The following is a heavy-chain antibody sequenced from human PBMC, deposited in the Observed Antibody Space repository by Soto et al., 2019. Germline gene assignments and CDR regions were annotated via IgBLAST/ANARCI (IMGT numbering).Heavy chain of an antibody. J-gene: IGHJ3*02. CDR1: GFTVSINY. V-gene: IGHV3-53*01. CDR3: ARGLGDFWSGYSGDFDI. CDR2: IYSGGST. D-gene: IGHD3-3*01. Sequence: PXGFLALSFAASGFTVSINYMSGVRQAPGKGLEWVSVIYSGGSTYYADSVKGRFTISRDNSKNTLYLQMNSLRAEDTAVYYCARGLGDFWSGYSGDFDIWGQGTIVTV.